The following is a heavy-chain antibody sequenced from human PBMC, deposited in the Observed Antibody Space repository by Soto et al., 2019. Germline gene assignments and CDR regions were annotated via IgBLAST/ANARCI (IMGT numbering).Heavy chain of an antibody. J-gene: IGHJ5*02. Sequence: PGGSLRRSCVVCGCTFKNYGMHWVRQAPGKGLEWVSVLSYDGSEKDYAASVRGRFTISRDNSKNTLYLQMNSLRTEDTAIYYCAKFPRGNYEPSWGQGTLVTVSS. D-gene: IGHD3-3*01. V-gene: IGHV3-30*18. CDR3: AKFPRGNYEPS. CDR1: GCTFKNYG. CDR2: LSYDGSEK.